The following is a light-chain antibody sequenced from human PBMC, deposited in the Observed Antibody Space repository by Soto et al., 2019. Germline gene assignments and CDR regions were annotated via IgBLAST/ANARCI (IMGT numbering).Light chain of an antibody. V-gene: IGKV1-5*03. Sequence: DIQMTQSPSTLSASVGDRVTITCRASQSISSWLAWYQQRPGKAPKLLIYEASIFESGVPSRFSGSGSGTQFTLTISSLQPDDFATYYCQQYNSYWGTFGQGTKVDIK. CDR2: EAS. J-gene: IGKJ1*01. CDR3: QQYNSYWGT. CDR1: QSISSW.